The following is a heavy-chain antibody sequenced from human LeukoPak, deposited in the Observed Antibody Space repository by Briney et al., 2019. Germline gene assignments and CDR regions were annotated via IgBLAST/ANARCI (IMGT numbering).Heavy chain of an antibody. V-gene: IGHV3-23*01. J-gene: IGHJ5*02. CDR3: AKDRGSGWEYNWFDP. Sequence: GGSLRLSCAASGFTFSSYAMSWVRQAPGKGLEWVSAISGSGGSTYYADSVKGRFTISRDISKNTLYLQMNSLRAEDTAVYYCAKDRGSGWEYNWFDPWGQGTLVTVSS. D-gene: IGHD6-19*01. CDR1: GFTFSSYA. CDR2: ISGSGGST.